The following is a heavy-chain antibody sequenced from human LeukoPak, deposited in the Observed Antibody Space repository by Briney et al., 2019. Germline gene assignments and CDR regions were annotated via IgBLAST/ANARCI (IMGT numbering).Heavy chain of an antibody. CDR2: ISSSGSTI. V-gene: IGHV3-11*01. D-gene: IGHD3-22*01. Sequence: KTGGSLRLSCAASGFTFSDYYMSWIRQAPGKGLEWVSYISSSGSTIYYADSVKGRFTTSRDNAKNSLYLQMNSLRAEDTAVYYCARENYDSSGYYYWGQGTLVTVSS. CDR3: ARENYDSSGYYY. J-gene: IGHJ4*02. CDR1: GFTFSDYY.